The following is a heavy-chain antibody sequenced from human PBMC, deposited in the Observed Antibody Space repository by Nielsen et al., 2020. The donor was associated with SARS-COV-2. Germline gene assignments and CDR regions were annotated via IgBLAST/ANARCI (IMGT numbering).Heavy chain of an antibody. Sequence: ASVKVSCKASGYTFTSYGISWVRQAPGQGLEWMGWISAYNGNTNYAQKLQGRVTMTTDTSTSTAYMELRSLRSDDTAVYYCATARRFLEWFDPWGQGTLVTVSS. CDR1: GYTFTSYG. CDR2: ISAYNGNT. CDR3: ATARRFLEWFDP. D-gene: IGHD3-3*01. J-gene: IGHJ5*02. V-gene: IGHV1-18*01.